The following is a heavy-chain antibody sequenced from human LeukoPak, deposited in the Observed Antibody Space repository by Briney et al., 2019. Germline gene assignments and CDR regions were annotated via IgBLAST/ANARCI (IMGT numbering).Heavy chain of an antibody. CDR2: IYISGST. V-gene: IGHV4-4*07. CDR3: ARGGWYDILTGYYRDAFDI. CDR1: GGSISSYY. J-gene: IGHJ3*02. Sequence: SETLSLTCTVSGGSISSYYWSWIRQPAGKGLEWIGRIYISGSTNYNPSLKSRVTMSVDTSKNQFSLKLSSVTAADTAVYYCARGGWYDILTGYYRDAFDIWGQGTMVTVSS. D-gene: IGHD3-9*01.